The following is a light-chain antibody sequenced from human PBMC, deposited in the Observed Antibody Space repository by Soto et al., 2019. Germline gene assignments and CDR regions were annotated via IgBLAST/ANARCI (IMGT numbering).Light chain of an antibody. Sequence: EIVLTQSPGTLSLSPGERATLSCRASQRLSSTYLAWYQQKVGQSPRLLIYGASSRSTGIPDRFSGSGSGTAFSLTISILVPEDFAVYYCQQSGTSPPFSFGPGTNL. CDR3: QQSGTSPPFS. CDR1: QRLSSTY. J-gene: IGKJ2*01. CDR2: GAS. V-gene: IGKV3-20*01.